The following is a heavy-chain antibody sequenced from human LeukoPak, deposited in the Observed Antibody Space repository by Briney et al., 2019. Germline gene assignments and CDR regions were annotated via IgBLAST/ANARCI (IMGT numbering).Heavy chain of an antibody. J-gene: IGHJ5*02. CDR3: ARRYPKRRITMVRDGGGFDP. Sequence: KPSETLSLTCTVSGGSISTSNYYWGWIRQPPGKGLEWIGEINHSGSTNYNPSLKSRVTISVDTSKNQFSLKLSSVTAADTAVYYCARRYPKRRITMVRDGGGFDPWGQGTLVTVSS. D-gene: IGHD3-10*01. CDR1: GGSISTSNYY. V-gene: IGHV4-39*07. CDR2: INHSGST.